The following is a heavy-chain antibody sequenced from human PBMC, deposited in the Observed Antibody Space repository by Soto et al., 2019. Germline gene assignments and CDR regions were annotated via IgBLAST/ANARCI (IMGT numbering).Heavy chain of an antibody. Sequence: PSETLSLACTVSGGSISSYYWSWIRQPPGKGLEWIGYIYYSGSTNYNPSLKSRVTISVDTSKNQFSLKLSSVTAADTAVYYCARDSGCYDFWSGYYTGKCVFDFWGQRSLDT. CDR1: GGSISSYY. D-gene: IGHD3-3*01. CDR3: ARDSGCYDFWSGYYTGKCVFDF. CDR2: IYYSGST. V-gene: IGHV4-59*01. J-gene: IGHJ3*01.